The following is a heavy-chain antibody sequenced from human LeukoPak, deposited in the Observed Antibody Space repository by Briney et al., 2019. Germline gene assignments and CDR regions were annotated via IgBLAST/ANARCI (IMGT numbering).Heavy chain of an antibody. CDR1: GYTFTSYG. D-gene: IGHD3-10*01. V-gene: IGHV1-18*01. J-gene: IGHJ5*02. Sequence: GASVKVSCKASGYTFTSYGISWVRQAPGQGLEWMGWISAYNGNTNYAQKLQGRVTMTTDTSTSTAYMELRSLRSDDTAVYYCARDPLWSVVREENWFDPWGQGTLVTVSS. CDR2: ISAYNGNT. CDR3: ARDPLWSVVREENWFDP.